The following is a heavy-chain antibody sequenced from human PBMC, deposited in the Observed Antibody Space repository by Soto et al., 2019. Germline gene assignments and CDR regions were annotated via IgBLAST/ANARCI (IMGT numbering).Heavy chain of an antibody. D-gene: IGHD3-10*01. Sequence: GESLKISCKGSGYSFTSYWIGWVRQMPGKGLEWMGIIYPGDSDTRYSPSFQGQVTISADKSISTAYLQWSSLKASDTAMYYCARNMRVTMVRGAIMDVWGQGTTVTVSS. CDR3: ARNMRVTMVRGAIMDV. CDR1: GYSFTSYW. CDR2: IYPGDSDT. V-gene: IGHV5-51*01. J-gene: IGHJ6*02.